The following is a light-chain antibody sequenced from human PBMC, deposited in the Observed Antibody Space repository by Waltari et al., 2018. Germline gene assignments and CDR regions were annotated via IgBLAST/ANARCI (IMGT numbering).Light chain of an antibody. CDR1: ALPKQY. CDR2: KDS. J-gene: IGLJ3*02. Sequence: SYELTQPPSVSVSPGQTARITCSGDALPKQYAFWYQQRSGQAPVLVIYKDSERRSGIPERFSGSTSGTTVTLTIRGVQAEDEADYYCQSAGSSGTMGVFGGGTKLTVL. V-gene: IGLV3-25*03. CDR3: QSAGSSGTMGV.